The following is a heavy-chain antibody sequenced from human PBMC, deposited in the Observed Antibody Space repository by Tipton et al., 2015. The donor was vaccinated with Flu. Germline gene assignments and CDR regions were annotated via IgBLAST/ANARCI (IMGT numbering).Heavy chain of an antibody. Sequence: TLSLTCAVYVGSFSGYYWSWIRQPPGKGLEWIGEINHSGSPHYNPSLKSRVTISVDTSKNQFSLRLSSVTAADTAVYYCARRDYSNYVSDPKSWFDPWGQGILVTVSS. CDR2: INHSGSP. V-gene: IGHV4-34*01. CDR1: VGSFSGYY. J-gene: IGHJ5*02. D-gene: IGHD4-11*01. CDR3: ARRDYSNYVSDPKSWFDP.